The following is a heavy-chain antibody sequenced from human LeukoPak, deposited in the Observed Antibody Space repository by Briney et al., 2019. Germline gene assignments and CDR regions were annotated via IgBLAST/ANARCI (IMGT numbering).Heavy chain of an antibody. CDR1: GYSFTSYW. V-gene: IGHV5-51*01. CDR2: IYPGDSDT. D-gene: IGHD3-10*01. Sequence: GESLKISCKASGYSFTSYWIGWVRQMPGKGLEWMGIIYPGDSDTRYSPSFQGQVTISADKSISTAYLQWSSLKASDTAMYYCARLTYYYGSGSKLDYWGQGTLVTVSS. J-gene: IGHJ4*02. CDR3: ARLTYYYGSGSKLDY.